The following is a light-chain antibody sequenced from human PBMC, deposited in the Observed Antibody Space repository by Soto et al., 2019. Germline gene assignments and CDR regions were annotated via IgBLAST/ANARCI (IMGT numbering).Light chain of an antibody. J-gene: IGLJ2*01. CDR3: CSYAGSSPV. Sequence: QSVLTQPASVSGSPGQSITISCTGTSSDFGSYNLVSWYQQHPGKAPKLMIYEGSKRPSGVSNRFSGSKSGNTASLTISGLQAEDEADYYCCSYAGSSPVFGGGTKLTVL. CDR1: SSDFGSYNL. CDR2: EGS. V-gene: IGLV2-23*01.